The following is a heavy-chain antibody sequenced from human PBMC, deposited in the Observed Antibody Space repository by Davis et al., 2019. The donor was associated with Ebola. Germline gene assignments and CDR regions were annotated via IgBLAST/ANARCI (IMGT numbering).Heavy chain of an antibody. J-gene: IGHJ4*02. Sequence: SGPTLVKPTQTLTLTCTFSGFSLSTSGVGVGWIRQPPGKALEWLALIYWDDDKRYSPSLKSRLTITKDTSKNQVVLTMTNMDPVDTATYYCARYSSSRYQADPGYFDYWGQGTLVTVSS. CDR1: GFSLSTSGVG. V-gene: IGHV2-5*02. CDR2: IYWDDDK. D-gene: IGHD6-13*01. CDR3: ARYSSSRYQADPGYFDY.